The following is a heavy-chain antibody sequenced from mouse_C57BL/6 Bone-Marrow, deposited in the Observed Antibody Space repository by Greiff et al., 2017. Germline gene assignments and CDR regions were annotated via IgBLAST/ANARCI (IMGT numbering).Heavy chain of an antibody. D-gene: IGHD1-1*01. Sequence: EVQLVESGGGLVKPGGSLKLSCAASGFTFSSYAMSWVRQTPEKRLEWVATISDGGSYTYYPDNVKGRFTISRDNAKNNLYLQMSHLKSEDTAMYYCARDREFITTVVAPFAYWGQGTLVTVSA. V-gene: IGHV5-4*01. CDR1: GFTFSSYA. CDR2: ISDGGSYT. J-gene: IGHJ3*01. CDR3: ARDREFITTVVAPFAY.